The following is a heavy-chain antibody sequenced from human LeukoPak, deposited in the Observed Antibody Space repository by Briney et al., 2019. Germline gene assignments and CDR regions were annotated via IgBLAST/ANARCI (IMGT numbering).Heavy chain of an antibody. D-gene: IGHD2-2*01. V-gene: IGHV4-59*08. CDR2: IYYSGST. CDR1: GGSISSYY. J-gene: IGHJ6*02. CDR3: AGYCSSTSCRYYYGMDV. Sequence: SETLSLTCTVSGGSISSYYWSWIRQPPGKGLEWIGYIYYSGSTNYNPPLKSRVTISVDTSKNQFSLKLSSVTAADTAVYYCAGYCSSTSCRYYYGMDVWGQGTTVTVSS.